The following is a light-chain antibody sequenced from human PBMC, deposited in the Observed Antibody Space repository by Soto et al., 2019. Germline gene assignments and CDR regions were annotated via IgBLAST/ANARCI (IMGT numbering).Light chain of an antibody. CDR2: KAS. V-gene: IGKV1-5*03. CDR1: QSISSR. Sequence: DIQMTQSPSTLSASVGDRVTITCRASQSISSRLAWYQQKPGKAPKLLIYKASSLESGVPSRFSGSDSGTEFNLANSSLQPDYFATYYCQQYHDYALTFGGGTKVDIK. J-gene: IGKJ4*01. CDR3: QQYHDYALT.